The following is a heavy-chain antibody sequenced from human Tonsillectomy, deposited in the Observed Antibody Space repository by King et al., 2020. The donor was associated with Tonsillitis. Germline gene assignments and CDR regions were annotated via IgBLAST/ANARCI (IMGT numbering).Heavy chain of an antibody. D-gene: IGHD3-22*01. Sequence: VQLVESGGGLVQPGGSLRLSCAASGFTFSSYAMSWVRQAPGKGLEWVSAISGSGCCPSCVDSVKGRFTTSRDNSKNTLYLQMTSLRAEGTAVYYGAKVTMLVVVICWGQGTLVTVSS. V-gene: IGHV3-23*04. CDR1: GFTFSSYA. CDR2: ISGSGCCP. CDR3: AKVTMLVVVIC. J-gene: IGHJ4*02.